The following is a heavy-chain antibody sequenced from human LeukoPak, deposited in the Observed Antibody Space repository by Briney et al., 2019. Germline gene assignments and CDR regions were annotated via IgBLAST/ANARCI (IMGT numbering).Heavy chain of an antibody. CDR3: ARGGAGTYYKRDGWFDP. J-gene: IGHJ5*02. CDR2: MNPNTGNT. Sequence: EASVKVSCKASGYTFNSYDINWVRQATGQGLEWMGLMNPNTGNTGYGERFQGRVTMTRDNSISTAYMELNSLTSEDTAVYYCARGGAGTYYKRDGWFDPWGQGTVVTVSS. D-gene: IGHD3-10*01. CDR1: GYTFNSYD. V-gene: IGHV1-8*01.